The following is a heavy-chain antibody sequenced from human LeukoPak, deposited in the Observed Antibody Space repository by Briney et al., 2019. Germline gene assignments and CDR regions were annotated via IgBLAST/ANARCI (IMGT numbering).Heavy chain of an antibody. D-gene: IGHD4-23*01. CDR3: AKLYGGNGGYVY. V-gene: IGHV3-30*18. CDR2: ISYDGSNK. J-gene: IGHJ4*02. Sequence: GGSLRLSCAASGFTFSSYGMHWVRQAPGKGLEWVAVISYDGSNKYYADSVKGRFTISRDNSKNTLYLQMNSLRAEDTAVYYCAKLYGGNGGYVYWGQGTLVTVSS. CDR1: GFTFSSYG.